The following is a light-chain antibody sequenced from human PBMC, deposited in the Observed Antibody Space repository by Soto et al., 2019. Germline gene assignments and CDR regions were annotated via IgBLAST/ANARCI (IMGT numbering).Light chain of an antibody. V-gene: IGKV2-30*02. CDR2: KVS. CDR3: MQGTQWTYT. J-gene: IGKJ2*01. Sequence: DVVMTQSPLSLPVTLGQPASISCRSTQSLVHSDGNTHLNWFQQRPGQSPRRLICKVSNRDSGVPDRFSGSASGTDFTLKISRVEAEDVGVYYCMQGTQWTYTFGQGTKLEIK. CDR1: QSLVHSDGNTH.